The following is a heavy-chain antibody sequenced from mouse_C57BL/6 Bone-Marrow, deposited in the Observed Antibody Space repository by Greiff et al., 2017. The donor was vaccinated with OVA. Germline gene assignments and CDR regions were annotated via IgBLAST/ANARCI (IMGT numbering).Heavy chain of an antibody. Sequence: EVNVVESAGGLVQPGSSMKLSCTASGFTFSDYYMAWVRQVPEKGLEWVANINYDGSSTYYLDSLKSRFIISRDNAKNILYLQMSSLKSEDTATYYCARERGTGTPYYAMDYWGQGTSVTVSS. V-gene: IGHV5-16*01. D-gene: IGHD4-1*01. J-gene: IGHJ4*01. CDR2: INYDGSST. CDR1: GFTFSDYY. CDR3: ARERGTGTPYYAMDY.